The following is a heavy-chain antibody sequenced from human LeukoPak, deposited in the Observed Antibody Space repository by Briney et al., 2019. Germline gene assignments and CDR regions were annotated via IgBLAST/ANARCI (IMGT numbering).Heavy chain of an antibody. CDR2: IKQDGSEK. V-gene: IGHV3-7*01. D-gene: IGHD6-19*01. J-gene: IGHJ4*02. Sequence: GGSLRLSCTTSGFNFRAYWMSWVRQAPGKGLEWVANIKQDGSEKYYVDSVKGRFTISRDNAKNSLYLQMNSLRAEDTAVYYCATYSSGWLGRGVYWGQGTLVTVSS. CDR1: GFNFRAYW. CDR3: ATYSSGWLGRGVY.